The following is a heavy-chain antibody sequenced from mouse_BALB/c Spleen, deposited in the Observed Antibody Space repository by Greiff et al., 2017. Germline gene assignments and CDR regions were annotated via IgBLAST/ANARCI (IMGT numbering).Heavy chain of an antibody. CDR3: ARDGLVLRYFDV. J-gene: IGHJ1*01. V-gene: IGHV5-9-4*01. CDR2: ISSGGSYT. D-gene: IGHD1-2*01. Sequence: DVMLVESGGGLVKPGGSLKLSCAASGFTFSSYAMSWVRQSPEKRLEWVAEISSGGSYTYYPDTVTGRFTISRDNAKNTLYLEMSSLRSEDTAMYYCARDGLVLRYFDVWGAGTTVTVSS. CDR1: GFTFSSYA.